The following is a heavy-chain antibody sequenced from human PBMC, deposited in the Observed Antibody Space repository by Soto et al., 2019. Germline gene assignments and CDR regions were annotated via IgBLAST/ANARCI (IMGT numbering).Heavy chain of an antibody. J-gene: IGHJ3*02. CDR1: GYTFTSYY. CDR3: GSVFAGNWNDDPSGGAFDI. D-gene: IGHD1-1*01. Sequence: QVQLVQSGAEVKKPGASVKVSCKASGYTFTSYYMHWVRQAPGQGLEWMGRINPSGGTTDYAQTFQGRVTVTRYTSTSTAYMELSSLSSEDTAVYYCGSVFAGNWNDDPSGGAFDIWGQGTKVTVSS. CDR2: INPSGGTT. V-gene: IGHV1-46*03.